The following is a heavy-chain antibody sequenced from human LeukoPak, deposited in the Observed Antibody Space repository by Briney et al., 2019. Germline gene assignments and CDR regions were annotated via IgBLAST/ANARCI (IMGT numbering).Heavy chain of an antibody. CDR3: ARSNQADDY. CDR1: GFTFSSYW. J-gene: IGHJ4*02. V-gene: IGHV3-74*01. D-gene: IGHD1-14*01. CDR2: INPGGSSI. Sequence: GGSLRLSCAVSGFTFSSYWMHWVRQVPGKGLVWVARINPGGSSITYADSVKGRFTISRDNAKNTLYLQMDSLRAEDTGVYYCARSNQADDYWGQGTLVTVSS.